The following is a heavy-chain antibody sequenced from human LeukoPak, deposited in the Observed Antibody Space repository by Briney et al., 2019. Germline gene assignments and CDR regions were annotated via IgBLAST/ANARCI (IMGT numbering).Heavy chain of an antibody. V-gene: IGHV3-23*01. CDR1: GFTFSNYS. J-gene: IGHJ4*02. Sequence: PGGSLRLSCAASGFTFSNYSMSWVRQAPGKWLEWVSSMSGSGGSTYYADSVKGRFTISREKSQNTHYLQMYNLRAEDTALYYCAKNQGQWLVPVDYWGQGTLVTVSS. CDR3: AKNQGQWLVPVDY. D-gene: IGHD6-19*01. CDR2: MSGSGGST.